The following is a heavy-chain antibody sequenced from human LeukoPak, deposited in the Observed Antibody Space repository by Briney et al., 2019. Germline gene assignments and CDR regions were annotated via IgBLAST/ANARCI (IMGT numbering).Heavy chain of an antibody. CDR2: IRYDGSNK. J-gene: IGHJ6*03. Sequence: SGGSLRLSCAASGFTFSSYEMNWVRQAPGKGLEWVAFIRYDGSNKYYADSVKGRFTISRDNSKNTLYLQMNSLRAEDTAVYYCAKVGRRDGYNKRVYYYYYMDVWGKGTTVTISS. D-gene: IGHD5-24*01. CDR1: GFTFSSYE. CDR3: AKVGRRDGYNKRVYYYYYMDV. V-gene: IGHV3-30*02.